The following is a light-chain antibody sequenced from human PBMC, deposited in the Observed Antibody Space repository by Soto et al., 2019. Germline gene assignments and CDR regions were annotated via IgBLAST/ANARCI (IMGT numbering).Light chain of an antibody. J-gene: IGKJ2*01. CDR2: DAS. CDR3: QQSYSLSANI. Sequence: DIQMTQSPSSLSASVGDRVTITCRASETIDTSLNWYQHKPGKAPTLLIYDASSLQSGVPSRFSGSRSGKDFTLTINRLQLEDFATYYCQQSYSLSANIFGQGTRLE. V-gene: IGKV1-39*01. CDR1: ETIDTS.